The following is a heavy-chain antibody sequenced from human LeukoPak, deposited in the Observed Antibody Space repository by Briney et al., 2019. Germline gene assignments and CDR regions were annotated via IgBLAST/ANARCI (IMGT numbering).Heavy chain of an antibody. J-gene: IGHJ4*02. V-gene: IGHV1-18*01. D-gene: IGHD3-3*01. CDR1: GYTFTSYG. CDR3: ARIREDITIFGVVIIDYFDY. CDR2: ISAYNGNT. Sequence: ASVKVFCKASGYTFTSYGISWVRQAPGQGLEWMGWISAYNGNTNYAQKLQGRVTMTTDTSTSTAYMELRSLRSDDTAVYYCARIREDITIFGVVIIDYFDYWGQGTLVTVSS.